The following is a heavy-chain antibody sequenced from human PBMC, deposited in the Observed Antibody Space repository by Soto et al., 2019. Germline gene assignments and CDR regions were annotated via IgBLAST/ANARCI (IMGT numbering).Heavy chain of an antibody. J-gene: IGHJ3*02. V-gene: IGHV3-21*01. CDR2: ISSSSSYI. CDR3: ASRTGDYSAFDI. Sequence: GGSLRLSCSASVFTFSSYSMNWVRQAPGKGLEWVSSISSSSSYIYYADSVKGRFTISRDNAKNSLYLQMNSLRAEDTAVYYCASRTGDYSAFDIWGQGTMVTVSS. CDR1: VFTFSSYS. D-gene: IGHD4-17*01.